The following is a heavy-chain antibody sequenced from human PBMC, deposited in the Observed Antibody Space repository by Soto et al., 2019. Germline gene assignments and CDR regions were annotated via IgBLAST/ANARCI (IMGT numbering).Heavy chain of an antibody. CDR1: GFTFSSDW. V-gene: IGHV3-74*01. CDR2: INMDGSST. CDR3: ARGPRGVYGNDY. Sequence: EVQLVESGGGLVQPGGSLRLSCAASGFTFSSDWMHWVRQAAGKGLVWVSRINMDGSSTNYADSVKGRFTISRDNAKNTLYLQMNSLRAEDTAVYYCARGPRGVYGNDYWGKGALVTVSS. D-gene: IGHD2-8*02. J-gene: IGHJ4*02.